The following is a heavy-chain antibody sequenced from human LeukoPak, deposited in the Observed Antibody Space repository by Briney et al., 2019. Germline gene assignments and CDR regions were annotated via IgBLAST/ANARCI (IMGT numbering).Heavy chain of an antibody. J-gene: IGHJ4*02. CDR2: ITSSGAAT. CDR3: AKDRPNYYGSNGHYYKLNGDC. CDR1: GFTFSSYA. V-gene: IGHV3-23*01. Sequence: GGSLRLSCAASGFTFSSYAMSWVRQAPGKGLEWVSSITSSGAATYYADSVKGRFTISRDNSDNPLYLQMSSLRAEDTAVYYCAKDRPNYYGSNGHYYKLNGDCWGQGTLVTVSS. D-gene: IGHD3-22*01.